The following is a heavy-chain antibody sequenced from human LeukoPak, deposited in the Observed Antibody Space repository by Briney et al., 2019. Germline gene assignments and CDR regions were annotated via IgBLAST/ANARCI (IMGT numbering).Heavy chain of an antibody. J-gene: IGHJ4*02. V-gene: IGHV3-74*01. CDR1: GFTFSSYW. CDR3: ARYTGGGVY. D-gene: IGHD2-2*02. CDR2: INSDGSST. Sequence: GGSLRLSCAASGFTFSSYWMHWVRQAPGKGLVWVSRINSDGSSTSYADSVKGRFTISRDNAKSTLYLQMNSLRDADTAVYYCARYTGGGVYWGQGTLVTVSS.